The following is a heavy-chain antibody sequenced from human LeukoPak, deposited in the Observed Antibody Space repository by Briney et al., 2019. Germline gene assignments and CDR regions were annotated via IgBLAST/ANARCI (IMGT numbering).Heavy chain of an antibody. CDR1: GYTFTGYY. CDR2: INPKSSGI. CDR3: ARGTTEEYFQY. Sequence: ASVTVSCKASGYTFTGYYIHWVRQAPGQGLEWMGWINPKSSGINYAQKFQGRVTMTRDTSITTAYMELSRLRSDDTAVYYCARGTTEEYFQYWGQGTLVTVSS. V-gene: IGHV1-2*02. D-gene: IGHD4-17*01. J-gene: IGHJ1*01.